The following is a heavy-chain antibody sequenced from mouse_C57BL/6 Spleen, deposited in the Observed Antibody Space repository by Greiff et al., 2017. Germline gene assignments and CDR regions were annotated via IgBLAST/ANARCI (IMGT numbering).Heavy chain of an antibody. J-gene: IGHJ4*01. CDR1: GYTFTDYE. Sequence: QVQLQQSGAELVRPGASVTLSCTASGYTFTDYEMHWVKQTPVHGLEWIGAIDPETGGTAYHQKVKGKAILTADTSSSTAYMELRSLTSEDSAFYDCTRDCDYGSSPRYAMDYWGQGTSVTVSS. V-gene: IGHV1-15*01. D-gene: IGHD1-1*01. CDR3: TRDCDYGSSPRYAMDY. CDR2: IDPETGGT.